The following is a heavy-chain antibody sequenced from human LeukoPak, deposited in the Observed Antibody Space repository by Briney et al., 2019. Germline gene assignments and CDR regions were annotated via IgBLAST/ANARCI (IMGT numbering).Heavy chain of an antibody. CDR3: ARGWGAARHLYFDY. CDR1: GGSFSGYY. Sequence: SETLSLTCAVYGGSFSGYYWSWIRQPPGKGLEWTGEINHSGSTNHNPSLKSRVTISVDTSKNQLSLKLSSVTAADTAVYYCARGWGAARHLYFDYWGQGTLVTVSS. V-gene: IGHV4-34*01. J-gene: IGHJ4*02. D-gene: IGHD6-6*01. CDR2: INHSGST.